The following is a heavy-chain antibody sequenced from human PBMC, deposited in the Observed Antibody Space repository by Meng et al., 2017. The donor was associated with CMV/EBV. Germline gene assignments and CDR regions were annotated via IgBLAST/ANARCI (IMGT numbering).Heavy chain of an antibody. V-gene: IGHV4-38-2*02. D-gene: IGHD2/OR15-2a*01. CDR2: IHHSGNT. J-gene: IGHJ4*02. CDR3: ARVRYCDSSACYQWYDF. Sequence: SETLSLTCSVSGDSVTSGRYFWSWLRQPPGKELEWIGSIHHSGNTYYNPSLKSRVTISIDTSKNQFSLKLSSVTAADTAVYYCARVRYCDSSACYQWYDFWGQGTLVTVSS. CDR1: GDSVTSGRYF.